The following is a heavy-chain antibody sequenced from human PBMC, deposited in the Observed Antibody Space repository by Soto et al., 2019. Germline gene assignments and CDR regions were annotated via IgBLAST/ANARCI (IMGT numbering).Heavy chain of an antibody. V-gene: IGHV3-11*06. Sequence: QVQLVESGGGLVKPGGSLRLSFAASGFIFSGYHMSWIRQAPGKGLEWVSHIGTSDSYTNYADSVRGRFTISRDNAKTSLYLQMNSLRADDTAVYYCARGGSDFDYWGQGTLVTVSS. CDR1: GFIFSGYH. CDR3: ARGGSDFDY. CDR2: IGTSDSYT. D-gene: IGHD3-10*01. J-gene: IGHJ4*02.